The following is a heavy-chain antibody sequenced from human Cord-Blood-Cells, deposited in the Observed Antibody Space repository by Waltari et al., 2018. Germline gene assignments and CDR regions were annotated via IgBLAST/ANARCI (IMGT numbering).Heavy chain of an antibody. CDR2: IYYSGST. D-gene: IGHD7-27*01. V-gene: IGHV4-59*01. CDR1: GGSISSYY. Sequence: QVQLQESGPGLVKPSETLSLTCTVSGGSISSYYWSWIRQPPGKGLEWIGYIYYSGSTNYNPSLKSRVTISVDTSKNQFSLKLSSVTAADTAVYYCARDNWGSGGWYFDLWGRGTLVTVSS. J-gene: IGHJ2*01. CDR3: ARDNWGSGGWYFDL.